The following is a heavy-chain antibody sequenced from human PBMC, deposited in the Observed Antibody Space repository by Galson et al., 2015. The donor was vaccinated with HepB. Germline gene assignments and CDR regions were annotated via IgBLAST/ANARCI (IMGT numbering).Heavy chain of an antibody. J-gene: IGHJ4*02. Sequence: SVKVSCKASGYTFNSYLMNWVRQAPGQGLEWMGWINTNTGNPTYAQGFTGRFAFSLDTSVSTAYLQISSLKAEDTAVYYCARDRDSGSYSFYFDDWGQGTLVTVSS. CDR1: GYTFNSYL. CDR3: ARDRDSGSYSFYFDD. D-gene: IGHD1-26*01. V-gene: IGHV7-4-1*02. CDR2: INTNTGNP.